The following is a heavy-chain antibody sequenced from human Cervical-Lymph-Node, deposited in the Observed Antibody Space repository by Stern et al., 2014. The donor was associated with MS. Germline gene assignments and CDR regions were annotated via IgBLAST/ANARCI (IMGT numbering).Heavy chain of an antibody. J-gene: IGHJ4*02. Sequence: QVQLVESGGGVVQPGRSLRLSCAASGFIFNTSGMHWVRQAPGKGLEWVAMIWHDGSNKIYADSVKGRFTISRDNSKNTLFLQMTSLRADDTAVYYCARDEYDSSGYFYYWGQGTLVTVSS. CDR2: IWHDGSNK. CDR3: ARDEYDSSGYFYY. V-gene: IGHV3-33*01. CDR1: GFIFNTSG. D-gene: IGHD3-22*01.